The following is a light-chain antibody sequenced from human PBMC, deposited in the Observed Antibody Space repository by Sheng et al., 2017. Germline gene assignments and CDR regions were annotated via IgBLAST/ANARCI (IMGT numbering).Light chain of an antibody. J-gene: IGKJ3*01. CDR2: GAF. CDR1: QTVSGDY. CDR3: QQRTNWPPLFT. V-gene: IGKV3D-20*02. Sequence: EIVLTQSPGTLSLSPGERATLFCRASQTVSGDYLAWYHQRPGQAPTLLIYGAFNRAAGISDRFSGGGSGTDFTLTISRLEPEDFAFYYCQQRTNWPPLFTFGPGSKVEI.